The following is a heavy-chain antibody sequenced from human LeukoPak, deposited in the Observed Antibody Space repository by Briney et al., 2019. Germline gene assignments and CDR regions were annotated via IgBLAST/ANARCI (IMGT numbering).Heavy chain of an antibody. J-gene: IGHJ6*03. V-gene: IGHV1-18*01. CDR1: GYTFTNYG. CDR3: ARDYPTKTSDYGDEIKYYYYMDV. D-gene: IGHD4-17*01. Sequence: ASVKVSCKASGYTFTNYGITWVRQAPGQGLEWMGWISGYNGNTNYAQKLQGRVTMTTDTSTSTAYMELRSLRSDDTAVYYCARDYPTKTSDYGDEIKYYYYMDVWGKGTTVTISS. CDR2: ISGYNGNT.